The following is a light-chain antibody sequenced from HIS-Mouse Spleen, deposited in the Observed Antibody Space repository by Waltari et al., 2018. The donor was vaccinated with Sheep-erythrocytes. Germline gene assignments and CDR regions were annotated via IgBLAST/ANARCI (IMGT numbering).Light chain of an antibody. J-gene: IGLJ3*02. V-gene: IGLV2-23*01. CDR3: CSYAGSSTPWV. CDR2: EGS. Sequence: QSALTQPASVSGSPGQSITISFTGTSSYVWSYNLVSWYQQHPGKAPKLMIYEGSKRPSGVSNRFSGSKSGNTASLTISGLQAEDEADYYCCSYAGSSTPWVFGGGTKLTVL. CDR1: SSYVWSYNL.